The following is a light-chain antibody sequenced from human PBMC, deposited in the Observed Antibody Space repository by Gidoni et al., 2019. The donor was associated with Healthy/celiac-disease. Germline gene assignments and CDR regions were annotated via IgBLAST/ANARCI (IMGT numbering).Light chain of an antibody. V-gene: IGKV1-5*03. CDR3: QQYNSYPWT. J-gene: IGKJ1*01. Sequence: DIQMTQSPSPLSASVGDRGTITCRASQSISSWLAWYQQKPGKDPKLLIDKASSLESAVPSRFSGSGSGTEFTLTISSLQPDDFATYYCQQYNSYPWTFGQGTKVEIK. CDR2: KAS. CDR1: QSISSW.